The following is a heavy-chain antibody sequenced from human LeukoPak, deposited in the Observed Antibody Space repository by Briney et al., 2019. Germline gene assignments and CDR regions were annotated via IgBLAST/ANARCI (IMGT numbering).Heavy chain of an antibody. V-gene: IGHV3-11*04. CDR3: AREGKGSYFDY. CDR2: ISSSGSTI. CDR1: GFSFRDYS. Sequence: EGSLRLSCAASGFSFRDYSMSWIRQAPGKGLEWVSYISSSGSTIYYADSVKGRFTLSRDNAKNSLYLQMNSLRAEDTAVYYCAREGKGSYFDYWGQGTLVTVSS. D-gene: IGHD1-26*01. J-gene: IGHJ4*02.